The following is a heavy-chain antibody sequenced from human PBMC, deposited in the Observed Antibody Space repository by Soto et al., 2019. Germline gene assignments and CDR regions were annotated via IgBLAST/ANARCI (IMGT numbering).Heavy chain of an antibody. CDR1: GGSFSGYY. Sequence: SETLSLTCAVYGGSFSGYYWSWIRQPPGKGLEWIGEINHSGSTNYNPSLKSRVTISVDTSKNQFSLKLSSVTAADTAVYYCARAYSSGWSPIDYWGQGTLVTVSS. D-gene: IGHD6-19*01. CDR3: ARAYSSGWSPIDY. V-gene: IGHV4-34*01. CDR2: INHSGST. J-gene: IGHJ4*02.